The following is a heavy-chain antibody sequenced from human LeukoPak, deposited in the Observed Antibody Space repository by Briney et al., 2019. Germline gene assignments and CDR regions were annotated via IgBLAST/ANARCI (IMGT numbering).Heavy chain of an antibody. CDR2: IYPGNSDI. CDR3: ARHLSSITSCPNY. Sequence: SPKISCKGSEYSFASYCIACVRQLPGKSLEWRGVIYPGNSDITYSPSFQGQVTISADKSVSTAYLHWGSLKASDTAIYYCARHLSSITSCPNYWGQGTLVTVSS. D-gene: IGHD2-2*01. CDR1: EYSFASYC. J-gene: IGHJ4*02. V-gene: IGHV5-51*01.